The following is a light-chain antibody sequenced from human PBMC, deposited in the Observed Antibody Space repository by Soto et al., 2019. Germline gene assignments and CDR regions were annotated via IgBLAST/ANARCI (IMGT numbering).Light chain of an antibody. V-gene: IGKV1-33*01. CDR2: DAS. CDR1: QGITNF. CDR3: QQYDNFSLT. Sequence: DIQMTQSPSSLSASVGDRVTITCRASQGITNFLAWFQQKPGKAPKLLIYDASNLETGVPSRFSGSGSGTDFTLTISSPQPEDIATYYCQQYDNFSLTFGQGTKVDIK. J-gene: IGKJ1*01.